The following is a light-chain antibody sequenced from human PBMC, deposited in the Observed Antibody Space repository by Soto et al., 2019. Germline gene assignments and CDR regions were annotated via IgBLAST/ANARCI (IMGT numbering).Light chain of an antibody. Sequence: DIQMTQSPSSLSASVGDGVAITYRASQSISSYLNWYQQKPGKAPKLLIYAASSLQSGVPSRFSGSGSGTDFTLTISSLQPEDFATYYCQQSYSTPLTFGGGTKVVIK. CDR3: QQSYSTPLT. V-gene: IGKV1-39*01. CDR2: AAS. CDR1: QSISSY. J-gene: IGKJ4*01.